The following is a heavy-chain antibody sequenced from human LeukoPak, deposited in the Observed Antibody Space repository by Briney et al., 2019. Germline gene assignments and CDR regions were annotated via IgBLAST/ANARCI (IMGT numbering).Heavy chain of an antibody. CDR1: GGSFSGYY. J-gene: IGHJ4*02. CDR2: INHSGST. Sequence: SETLSLTCAVYGGSFSGYYWSWIRRPPGKGLEWIGEINHSGSTNYNPSLKSRVTISVDTSKNQFSLKLSSVTAADTAVYYCARGSVVVITPSEGYFDYWGQGTLVTVSS. CDR3: ARGSVVVITPSEGYFDY. D-gene: IGHD3-22*01. V-gene: IGHV4-34*01.